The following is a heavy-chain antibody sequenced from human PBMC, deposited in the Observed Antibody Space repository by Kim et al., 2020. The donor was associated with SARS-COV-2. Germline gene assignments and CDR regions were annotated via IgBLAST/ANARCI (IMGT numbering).Heavy chain of an antibody. CDR2: IRSTAYGGTT. V-gene: IGHV3-49*03. J-gene: IGHJ5*02. D-gene: IGHD3-10*01. Sequence: GGSLRLSCTASGFTFGDYAMSWFRQAPGKGLEWVGFIRSTAYGGTTEYAASVKGRFTISRDDSKSIAYLQMNSLKTEDTAVYHCTRDGRSGSGSYWPFQSDPWGQGTLVSVSS. CDR1: GFTFGDYA. CDR3: TRDGRSGSGSYWPFQSDP.